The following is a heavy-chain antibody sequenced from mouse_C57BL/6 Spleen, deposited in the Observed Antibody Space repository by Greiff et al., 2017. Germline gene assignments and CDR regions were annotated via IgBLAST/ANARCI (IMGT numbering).Heavy chain of an antibody. Sequence: QVQLQQPGAELVMPGASVKLSCKASGYTFTSYWMHWVKQRPGQGLEWIGEIDPSDSYTNYNQKFKGKSTLTVDKSSSKAYMQLSSLTSEDSAVYYCARPGDGYYDYFDYWGQGTTLTVSS. J-gene: IGHJ2*01. CDR1: GYTFTSYW. V-gene: IGHV1-69*01. CDR2: IDPSDSYT. D-gene: IGHD2-3*01. CDR3: ARPGDGYYDYFDY.